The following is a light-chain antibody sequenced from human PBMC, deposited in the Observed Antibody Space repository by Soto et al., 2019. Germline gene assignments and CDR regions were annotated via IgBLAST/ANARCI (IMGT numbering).Light chain of an antibody. J-gene: IGKJ2*01. CDR1: QSISTW. CDR2: GAS. CDR3: QQYKTYPMYT. V-gene: IGKV1-5*01. Sequence: DIQMAQSPSTLSASVGDRVTITCRASQSISTWVAWYQQKPGKAPKFLISGASNLESGVPARFSGSGSETEFTLTISSLQPDDLATHYCQQYKTYPMYTFGHGTKLEIK.